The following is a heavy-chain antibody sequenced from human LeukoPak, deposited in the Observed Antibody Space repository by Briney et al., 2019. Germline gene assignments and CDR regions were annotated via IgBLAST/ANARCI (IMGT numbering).Heavy chain of an antibody. CDR3: ARSGIVVVPAATTAFDY. CDR1: GFSFTRYA. CDR2: ISGSGGST. D-gene: IGHD2-2*01. J-gene: IGHJ4*02. V-gene: IGHV3-23*01. Sequence: GASLKLSCAASGFSFTRYAMSWVCQAPGQGLEWVSVISGSGGSTYYADSVKGRFTISRDNSKNTLYLQMNSLRAEDTAVYYCARSGIVVVPAATTAFDYWGQGTLVTVSS.